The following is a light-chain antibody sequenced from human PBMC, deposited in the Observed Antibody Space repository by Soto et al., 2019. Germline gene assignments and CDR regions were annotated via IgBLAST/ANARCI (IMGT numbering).Light chain of an antibody. CDR1: SSDVGGYNY. CDR2: EVS. V-gene: IGLV2-8*01. J-gene: IGLJ1*01. Sequence: QSALTQPPSASGSPGQSVTISCTGTSSDVGGYNYVSWYQQHPGKAPKLMIYEVSKRPSGVPDRFSGSKSGNTASLTVSGLQPEDEADYYCSSYAGSNKSVFGTETK. CDR3: SSYAGSNKSV.